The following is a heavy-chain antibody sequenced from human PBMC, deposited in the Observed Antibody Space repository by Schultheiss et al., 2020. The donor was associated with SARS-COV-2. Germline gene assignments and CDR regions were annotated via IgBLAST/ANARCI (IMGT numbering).Heavy chain of an antibody. CDR3: ARGPLLVEQLVEFDC. V-gene: IGHV1-2*04. D-gene: IGHD6-6*01. J-gene: IGHJ5*01. CDR2: INPNSGGT. Sequence: ASVKVSCKASGYTFTGYYMHWVRQAPGQGLEWMGWINPNSGGTNYAQKFQGWVTMTRDTSISTAYMELSRLRSDDTAVYYCARGPLLVEQLVEFDCWGQGSLVTVSS. CDR1: GYTFTGYY.